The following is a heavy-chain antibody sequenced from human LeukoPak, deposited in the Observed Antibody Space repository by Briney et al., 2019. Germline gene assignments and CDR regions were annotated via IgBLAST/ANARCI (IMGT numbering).Heavy chain of an antibody. J-gene: IGHJ4*02. CDR3: ASTPLHYYCDSSLYFDY. CDR2: INTNTGNP. D-gene: IGHD3-22*01. V-gene: IGHV7-4-1*02. CDR1: GYTFTSYA. Sequence: ASVKVSCKASGYTFTSYAMNWVRQAPGQGLEWMGWINTNTGNPTYAQGFTGRFVFSLDTSVCTAYLQISSLKAEDTAVYYCASTPLHYYCDSSLYFDYWGQGTLVTVSS.